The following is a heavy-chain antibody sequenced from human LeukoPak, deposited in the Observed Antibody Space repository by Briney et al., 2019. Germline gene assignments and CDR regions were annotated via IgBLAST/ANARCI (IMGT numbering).Heavy chain of an antibody. J-gene: IGHJ1*01. D-gene: IGHD3-22*01. Sequence: ASVKVSCKASGYTFTGYYMHWVRQAPGQGLEWMGWINPNSGGTNYAQKFQGRVTMTRGTSISTAYMELSRLRSDDTAVYYCASVPYDSSGYYLAEYFQHWGQGTLVTVSS. CDR3: ASVPYDSSGYYLAEYFQH. V-gene: IGHV1-2*02. CDR1: GYTFTGYY. CDR2: INPNSGGT.